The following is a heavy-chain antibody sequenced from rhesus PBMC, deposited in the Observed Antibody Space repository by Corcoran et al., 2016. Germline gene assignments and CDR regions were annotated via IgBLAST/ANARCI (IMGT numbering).Heavy chain of an antibody. Sequence: QLQLQESGPGLVKPSETLSLTCAVSGGSISSNWWSWIRQPPGKGLEWMGRISDSGGSTSYHPSLKSRVTISTATSKNQLSLKLISVTAEDTALYYCTNLGAYDYGLDSWGQGVVVTVSS. CDR3: TNLGAYDYGLDS. CDR1: GGSISSNW. D-gene: IGHD2-39*01. V-gene: IGHV4-173*01. CDR2: ISDSGGST. J-gene: IGHJ6*01.